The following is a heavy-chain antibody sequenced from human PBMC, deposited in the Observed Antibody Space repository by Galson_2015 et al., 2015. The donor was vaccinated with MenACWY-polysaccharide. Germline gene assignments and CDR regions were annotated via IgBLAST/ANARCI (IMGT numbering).Heavy chain of an antibody. D-gene: IGHD6-19*01. CDR1: GFTFNEYY. V-gene: IGHV3-11*01. CDR2: ISSGGGTI. J-gene: IGHJ4*02. Sequence: SLRLSCAASGFTFNEYYMSWLRQAPGKGLEWVSYISSGGGTIYYADSVKGRFTISRDNAKNSLYLQMNSLGAEDTAVYYCARMYGYNSGHFDYWGQGTLVTVSS. CDR3: ARMYGYNSGHFDY.